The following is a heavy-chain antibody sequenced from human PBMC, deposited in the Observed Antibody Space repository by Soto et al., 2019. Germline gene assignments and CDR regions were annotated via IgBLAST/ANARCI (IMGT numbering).Heavy chain of an antibody. Sequence: SETLSLTCTVSGGSISSGGYYWSWIRQHPGKGLEWIGYIYYSGSTYYNPSLKSRVTISVDTSKNQFSLKLSSVTAADTAVYYCARDSDGYGIDYWGQGTLVTVSS. CDR3: ARDSDGYGIDY. CDR1: GGSISSGGYY. CDR2: IYYSGST. J-gene: IGHJ4*02. D-gene: IGHD5-18*01. V-gene: IGHV4-31*03.